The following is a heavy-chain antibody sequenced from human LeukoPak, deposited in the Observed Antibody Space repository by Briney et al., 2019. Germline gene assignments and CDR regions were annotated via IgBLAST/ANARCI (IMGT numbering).Heavy chain of an antibody. CDR3: AKRGSIFGKKNWFDP. D-gene: IGHD3-10*02. J-gene: IGHJ5*02. V-gene: IGHV3-30*18. CDR1: GFTFSSFG. CDR2: ISYDESNK. Sequence: GGSLRLSCAASGFTFSSFGMHWVRQAPGKGLEGVAVISYDESNKYYADSVKGRFTNSRDNSKNTLYLQMNSLRAEDTAVYYCAKRGSIFGKKNWFDPWGQGTLVTVSS.